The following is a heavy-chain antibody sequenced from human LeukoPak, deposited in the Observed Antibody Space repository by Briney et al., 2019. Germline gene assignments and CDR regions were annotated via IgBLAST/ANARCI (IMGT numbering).Heavy chain of an antibody. D-gene: IGHD5-24*01. V-gene: IGHV4-59*01. CDR2: IYYSGST. CDR1: GGSISGYY. J-gene: IGHJ6*02. Sequence: PSETLSLTCTVSGGSISGYYWSWIRQPPGKGLEWIGYIYYSGSTNYNPSLKSRVTISVDTSKNQFSLKLSSVTAADTAVYYCARVTPPDGYNSAGMDVWGQGTTVTVSS. CDR3: ARVTPPDGYNSAGMDV.